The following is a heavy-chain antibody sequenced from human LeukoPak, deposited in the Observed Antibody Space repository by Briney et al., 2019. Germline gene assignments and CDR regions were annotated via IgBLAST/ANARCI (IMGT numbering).Heavy chain of an antibody. D-gene: IGHD3-10*01. CDR3: ARTSNYGRFDY. CDR2: INPKSGGP. V-gene: IGHV1-2*02. J-gene: IGHJ4*02. Sequence: ASVNVSCKASGYTFTAYYIHWVRQAPGQGLEWMGWINPKSGGPKYAQKFQGRVTMTRDTSISTVYVELSSLRSDDSAVYYCARTSNYGRFDYWGQGTLVTVSS. CDR1: GYTFTAYY.